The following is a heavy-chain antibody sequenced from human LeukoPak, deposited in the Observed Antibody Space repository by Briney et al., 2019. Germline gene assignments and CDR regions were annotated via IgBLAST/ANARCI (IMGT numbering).Heavy chain of an antibody. D-gene: IGHD4-17*01. V-gene: IGHV4-61*02. Sequence: SETLSLTCTVSGGSISSGSYYWSWIRQPAGKGLEWIGRIYTSGSTYYNPSFKSRVTISVDTSKNQFSLKLSSVTAADTAVYYCARHEYGDLEDYWGQGTLVTVSS. J-gene: IGHJ4*02. CDR3: ARHEYGDLEDY. CDR2: IYTSGST. CDR1: GGSISSGSYY.